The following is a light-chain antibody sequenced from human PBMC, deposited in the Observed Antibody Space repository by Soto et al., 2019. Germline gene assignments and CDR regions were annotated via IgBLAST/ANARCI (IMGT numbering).Light chain of an antibody. CDR2: QGG. J-gene: IGLJ1*01. Sequence: QSVLTQPASVSGSPGQSITISCTGTSSDVGSYNLVSWYQQHPGKVPKLIIYQGGQRPSGVSSRFSGSKSGNTASLTFSGFQAEDEAEYFCSSYAGSSTLFVFGTGTKVTVL. V-gene: IGLV2-23*01. CDR1: SSDVGSYNL. CDR3: SSYAGSSTLFV.